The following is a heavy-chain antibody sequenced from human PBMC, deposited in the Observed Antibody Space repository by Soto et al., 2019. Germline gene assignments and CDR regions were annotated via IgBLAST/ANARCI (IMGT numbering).Heavy chain of an antibody. Sequence: SETLSLTCTVSGGSISSYYWSWIRQPPGKGLEWIGYIYYSGSTTYNPSLKSRVTISVDTSKNQFSLKLTSVTAADTAVYYCARRYYDILTGYSLLDYWGPGTQVTVSS. D-gene: IGHD3-9*01. CDR3: ARRYYDILTGYSLLDY. J-gene: IGHJ4*02. V-gene: IGHV4-59*08. CDR2: IYYSGST. CDR1: GGSISSYY.